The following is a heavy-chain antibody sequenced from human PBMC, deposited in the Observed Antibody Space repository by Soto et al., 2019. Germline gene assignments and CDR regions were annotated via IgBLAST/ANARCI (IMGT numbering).Heavy chain of an antibody. V-gene: IGHV3-23*01. Sequence: LRLSCIPSGFTFRTYGLHWVRQAPGKGLEWVSAISGSGGSKDYADSVKGRFTISRDNSKNTLYLQMNSLRAEHTAVYYCAKDRGTTVYWGQGTLVTVSS. CDR2: ISGSGGSK. CDR1: GFTFRTYG. D-gene: IGHD4-17*01. J-gene: IGHJ4*02. CDR3: AKDRGTTVY.